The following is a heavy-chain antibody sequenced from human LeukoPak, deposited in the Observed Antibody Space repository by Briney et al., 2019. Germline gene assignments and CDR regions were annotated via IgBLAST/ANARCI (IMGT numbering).Heavy chain of an antibody. V-gene: IGHV4-39*01. CDR1: GGSISSNNYY. Sequence: SETLSLTCTVSGGSISSNNYYWVWIRQPPGKGLEWIGTIYYSGSTYYKPSRKSRLTIAVNTAKNQFSLRLTSVTAADTAVYYCARLAATANFDYWGQGTLVTVSS. J-gene: IGHJ4*02. D-gene: IGHD6-13*01. CDR3: ARLAATANFDY. CDR2: IYYSGST.